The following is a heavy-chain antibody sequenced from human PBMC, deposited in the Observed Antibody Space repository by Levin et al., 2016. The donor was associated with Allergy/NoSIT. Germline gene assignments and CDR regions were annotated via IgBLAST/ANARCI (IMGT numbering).Heavy chain of an antibody. V-gene: IGHV1-58*01. D-gene: IGHD2-21*02. J-gene: IGHJ4*02. CDR2: IVVGSGNT. CDR3: GTYCGGDCYYRSDY. Sequence: WVRQAPGQRLEWIGWIVVGSGNTNYAQKFQERVTITRDMSTSTAYMELSSLRSEDTAVYYCGTYCGGDCYYRSDYWGQGTLVTVSS.